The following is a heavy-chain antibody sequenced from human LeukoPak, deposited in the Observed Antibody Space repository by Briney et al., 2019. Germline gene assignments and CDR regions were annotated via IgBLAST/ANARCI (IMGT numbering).Heavy chain of an antibody. V-gene: IGHV3-21*01. Sequence: GGSLRLSCAASGFTFSSYSMNWVRQAPGKGLEWVSSISSSSSYIYHADSVKGRFTISRDNAKNSLYLQMNSLRAEDTAVYYCARVRLGELSLYSWGQGTLVTVSS. CDR2: ISSSSSYI. CDR3: ARVRLGELSLYS. D-gene: IGHD3-16*02. J-gene: IGHJ5*02. CDR1: GFTFSSYS.